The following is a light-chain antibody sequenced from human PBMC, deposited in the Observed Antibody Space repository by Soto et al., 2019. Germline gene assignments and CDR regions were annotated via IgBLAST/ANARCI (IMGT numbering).Light chain of an antibody. J-gene: IGKJ5*01. CDR3: QQSYSTPRIT. Sequence: DIHMTQSPSTLSASVGDRVTITCRASQSIDSWLAWYQQKPGKAPKLLIYDASTLESGVPSRFSGSGSGTDFTLTISSLQPEDFATYYCQQSYSTPRITFGQGTRLEIK. CDR2: DAS. CDR1: QSIDSW. V-gene: IGKV1-39*01.